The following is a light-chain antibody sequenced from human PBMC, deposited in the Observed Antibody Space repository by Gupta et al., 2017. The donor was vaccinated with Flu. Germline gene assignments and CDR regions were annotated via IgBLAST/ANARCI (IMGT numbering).Light chain of an antibody. CDR3: QEKKSDPPRYT. CDR1: QGISSF. CDR2: SAS. J-gene: IGKJ2*01. V-gene: IGKV1-9*01. Sequence: FLSASIGDRVTIPCRASQGISSFLDWYQQKRGKATKLLIYSASTSQRGVISKCNGRGDGTEVTITIISRQPEEAEHYYCQEKKSDPPRYTFGQGTKLEIK.